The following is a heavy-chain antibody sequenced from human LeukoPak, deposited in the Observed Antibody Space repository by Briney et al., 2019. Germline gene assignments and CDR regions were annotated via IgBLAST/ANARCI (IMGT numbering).Heavy chain of an antibody. CDR2: INHSGST. CDR3: ARVQVRLLWFGETTYGMDV. Sequence: PSETLSLTCAVYGGSFSDYYWSWIRQPPGKGLEWIGEINHSGSTNYNPSLKSRVTISVDTSKNQFSLKLSSVTAADTAVYYCARVQVRLLWFGETTYGMDVWGQGTTVTVSS. J-gene: IGHJ6*02. CDR1: GGSFSDYY. D-gene: IGHD3-10*01. V-gene: IGHV4-34*01.